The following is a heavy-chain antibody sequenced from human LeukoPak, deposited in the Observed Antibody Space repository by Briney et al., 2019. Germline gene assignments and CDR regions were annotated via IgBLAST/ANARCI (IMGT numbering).Heavy chain of an antibody. Sequence: ASVKVSCKVSGYTLTELSMHWVRQAPGKGLERMGGFDPEDGETIYAQKFQGRVTMTEDTSTDTAYMELSSLRSEDTAVYYCATDSRELHGVYYYYYGMDVWGQGTTVTVSS. CDR1: GYTLTELS. CDR2: FDPEDGET. V-gene: IGHV1-24*01. CDR3: ATDSRELHGVYYYYYGMDV. J-gene: IGHJ6*02. D-gene: IGHD1-26*01.